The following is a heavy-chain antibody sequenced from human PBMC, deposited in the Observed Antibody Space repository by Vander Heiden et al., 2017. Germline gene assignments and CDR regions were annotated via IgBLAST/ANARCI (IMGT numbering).Heavy chain of an antibody. CDR2: IKEDGSEK. Sequence: EVQLVESGGGLVQPGGSLRLSCAASGFTLSRYCMSWVRQAPGKGLEWVASIKEDGSEKYYVDSVKGRFTISRDNAKNSLYLQMNSLRVEDTAVYYCARGGGWDHDYWGQGTLVTVSS. J-gene: IGHJ4*02. CDR3: ARGGGWDHDY. CDR1: GFTLSRYC. D-gene: IGHD6-19*01. V-gene: IGHV3-7*01.